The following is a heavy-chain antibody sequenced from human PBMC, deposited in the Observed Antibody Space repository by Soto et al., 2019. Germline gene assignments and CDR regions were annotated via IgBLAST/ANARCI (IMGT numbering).Heavy chain of an antibody. V-gene: IGHV4-34*01. CDR2: INHSGST. Sequence: SETLSLTCAVYCLSFSGYYWSWIRQPPWTGLEWIGEINHSGSTNYNPSHKSRVTISVDKSKNQFSLKLSSVTAADTAVYYCARVSHYYDSSGYSNYYYYGMDVWGQGTTVT. J-gene: IGHJ6*02. D-gene: IGHD3-22*01. CDR3: ARVSHYYDSSGYSNYYYYGMDV. CDR1: CLSFSGYY.